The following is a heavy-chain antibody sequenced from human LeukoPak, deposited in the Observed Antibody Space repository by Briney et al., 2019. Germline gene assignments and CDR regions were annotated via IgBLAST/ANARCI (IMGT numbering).Heavy chain of an antibody. D-gene: IGHD3-10*01. CDR3: ARDSVGETLPIITMVRGVIISNYYYMDV. Sequence: GASVKVSCKASGGTFSSYAISWVRQAPGQGLEWMGGIIPIFGTANYAQKFQGRVTITADESTSTAYMELSSLRSEDTAVYYCARDSVGETLPIITMVRGVIISNYYYMDVWGKGTTVTISS. CDR1: GGTFSSYA. J-gene: IGHJ6*03. V-gene: IGHV1-69*13. CDR2: IIPIFGTA.